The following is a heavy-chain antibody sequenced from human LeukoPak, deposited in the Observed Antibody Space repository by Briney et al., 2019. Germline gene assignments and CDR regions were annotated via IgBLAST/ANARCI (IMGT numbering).Heavy chain of an antibody. Sequence: ASVKVSCKASGYTFTGYYMHRVRQAPGQGLEWMGWINPNSGGTNYAQKFQGRVTMTRDTSISTAYMELSRLRSDDTAVYYCARARITMIVVVLPDYWGQGTLVTVSS. CDR3: ARARITMIVVVLPDY. CDR1: GYTFTGYY. V-gene: IGHV1-2*02. CDR2: INPNSGGT. J-gene: IGHJ4*02. D-gene: IGHD3-22*01.